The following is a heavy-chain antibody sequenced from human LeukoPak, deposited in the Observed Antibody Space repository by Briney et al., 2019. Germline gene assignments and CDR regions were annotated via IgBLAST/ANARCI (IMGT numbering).Heavy chain of an antibody. CDR3: ARDNDYVWGSYRPFDY. CDR2: IIPIFGTA. V-gene: IGHV1-69*13. CDR1: GYTLTELS. Sequence: SVKVSCKVSGYTLTELSMHWVRQAPGQGLEWMGGIIPIFGTANYAQKFQGRVTITADESTSTAYMELSSLRSEDTAVYYCARDNDYVWGSYRPFDYWGQGTLVTVSS. J-gene: IGHJ4*02. D-gene: IGHD3-16*02.